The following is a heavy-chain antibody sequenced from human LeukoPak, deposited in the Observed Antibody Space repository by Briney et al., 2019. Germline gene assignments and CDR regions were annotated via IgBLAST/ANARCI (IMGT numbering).Heavy chain of an antibody. Sequence: GGSLRLSCTASGFTFSTQWMSWVRQALGQGLEWVANIRQDGSETQYVDSMKGRFTISRDNAKNSLYLQMNSLRAEDTAMYYCVTTTHSRAFDYWRQGTLVTVSS. V-gene: IGHV3-7*01. CDR3: VTTTHSRAFDY. CDR2: IRQDGSET. D-gene: IGHD1-26*01. J-gene: IGHJ4*02. CDR1: GFTFSTQW.